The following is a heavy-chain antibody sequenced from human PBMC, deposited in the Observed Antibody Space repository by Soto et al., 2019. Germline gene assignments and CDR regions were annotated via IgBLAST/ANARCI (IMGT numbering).Heavy chain of an antibody. CDR1: GFSLGTYGVG. D-gene: IGHD1-26*01. Sequence: QITLNESGPTLVKPTQTLTLTCTFSGFSLGTYGVGVGWIRQPPGKALEWLALIYWDDDKRYSPSLKSRLTLTKDTSKRPVFLTLTNMDPVDTATYYCAHRGGGIVDWYFDLWGRGTPVIVSS. CDR2: IYWDDDK. V-gene: IGHV2-5*02. J-gene: IGHJ2*01. CDR3: AHRGGGIVDWYFDL.